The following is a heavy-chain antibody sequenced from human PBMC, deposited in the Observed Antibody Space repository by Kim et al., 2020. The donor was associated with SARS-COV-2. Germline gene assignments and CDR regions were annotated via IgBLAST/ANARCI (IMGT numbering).Heavy chain of an antibody. CDR3: ARGGGQYCSGGSCYEEEYYFDY. V-gene: IGHV3-11*01. D-gene: IGHD2-15*01. J-gene: IGHJ4*02. CDR2: IRSSGSTI. Sequence: GGSLRLSCAASGFTFSDYYMSWIRQAPGKGLEWVSYIRSSGSTIYYADSVKGRFTISRDNAKNSLYLQMNSLRAEDTAVYYCARGGGQYCSGGSCYEEEYYFDYWGQGTLVTVSS. CDR1: GFTFSDYY.